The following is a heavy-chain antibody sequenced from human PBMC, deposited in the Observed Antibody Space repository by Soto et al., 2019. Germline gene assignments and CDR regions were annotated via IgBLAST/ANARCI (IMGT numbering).Heavy chain of an antibody. D-gene: IGHD3-3*01. CDR1: GYTFSAYY. J-gene: IGHJ2*01. Sequence: QVQLVQSGAEVRKPGGSVKVSCKASGYTFSAYYMYWVRRAPGQGLEWMGWMNPNSGNTAYARKFHDRITMTRSVSARTAFMELSSLTPEDTAVYYCARRMTWSLWCFDLWGSGTQVTVSS. V-gene: IGHV1-8*02. CDR3: ARRMTWSLWCFDL. CDR2: MNPNSGNT.